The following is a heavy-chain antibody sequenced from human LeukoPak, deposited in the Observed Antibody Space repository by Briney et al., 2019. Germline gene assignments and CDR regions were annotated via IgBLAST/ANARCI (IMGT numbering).Heavy chain of an antibody. Sequence: PGGSLRLSYAASGFNFSDSYMSWIRQTPEKGLEWISYISNSGSSIYYADSVKGRFTMSRDNANNSVYLQMDSLRGDDTAVYYCARRKRAFDFWGQGTLVTVSS. V-gene: IGHV3-11*01. CDR3: ARRKRAFDF. CDR2: ISNSGSSI. CDR1: GFNFSDSY. J-gene: IGHJ4*02.